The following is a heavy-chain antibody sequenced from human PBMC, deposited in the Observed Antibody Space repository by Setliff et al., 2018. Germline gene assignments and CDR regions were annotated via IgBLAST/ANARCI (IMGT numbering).Heavy chain of an antibody. CDR3: ARDHGRITMVRGVL. J-gene: IGHJ4*02. Sequence: SETLSLICAVSGYSISSGYYWGWIRQPPGKGLEWIGSIYHSGSTYYNPSLKSRVTISVDTSKNQFSLKLSSVTAADTAVYYCARDHGRITMVRGVLWGQGTLVTVSS. CDR2: IYHSGST. CDR1: GYSISSGYY. V-gene: IGHV4-38-2*02. D-gene: IGHD3-10*01.